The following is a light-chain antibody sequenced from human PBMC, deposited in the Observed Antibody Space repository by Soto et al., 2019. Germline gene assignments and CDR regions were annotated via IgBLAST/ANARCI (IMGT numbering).Light chain of an antibody. Sequence: QSVLTQPPSVSGAPGQRVTISCTGSSSNIGAGYDVHWYQQLPGTAPKLLIYGNSNRPSGVPDRFSGSKSGTSASLAITGLQAEDYSDYYCQSYDSSLSGYVCGTGPKVAVL. CDR3: QSYDSSLSGYV. J-gene: IGLJ1*01. V-gene: IGLV1-40*01. CDR1: SSNIGAGYD. CDR2: GNS.